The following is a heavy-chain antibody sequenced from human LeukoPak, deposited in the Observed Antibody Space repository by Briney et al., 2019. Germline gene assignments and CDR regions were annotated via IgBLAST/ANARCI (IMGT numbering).Heavy chain of an antibody. CDR2: IIPIFGTA. Sequence: ASVKVSCKASGGTFSSYAISWVRQAPGQGLEWKGGIIPIFGTANYAQKFQGRVTITADESTSTAYMELSSLRSEDTAVYYCARVSSSWFNWFDPWGQGTLVTVSS. CDR3: ARVSSSWFNWFDP. J-gene: IGHJ5*02. V-gene: IGHV1-69*13. CDR1: GGTFSSYA. D-gene: IGHD6-13*01.